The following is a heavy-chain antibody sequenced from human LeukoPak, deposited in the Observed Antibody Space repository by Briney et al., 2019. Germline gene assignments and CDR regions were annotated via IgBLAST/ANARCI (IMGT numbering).Heavy chain of an antibody. J-gene: IGHJ6*02. V-gene: IGHV3-30*18. CDR1: GFTFSSYG. D-gene: IGHD3-3*01. Sequence: GGSLRLSCAASGFTFSSYGMHWVRQAPGKGLEWVAVISYDGSNKYYADSVKGRFTISRDNSKNTLYLQMNSLRAEDTAVYYCAKDLWSYGMDVWGQGTTVTVSS. CDR2: ISYDGSNK. CDR3: AKDLWSYGMDV.